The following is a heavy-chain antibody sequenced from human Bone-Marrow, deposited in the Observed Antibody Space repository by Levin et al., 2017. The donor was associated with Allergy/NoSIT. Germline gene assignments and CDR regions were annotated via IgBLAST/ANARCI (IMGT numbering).Heavy chain of an antibody. CDR2: IYHTGST. V-gene: IGHV4-4*02. J-gene: IGHJ4*02. D-gene: IGHD5-12*01. CDR1: GDLLSNSNW. CDR3: AKTPRTGCDFDQ. Sequence: PSETLSLTCAVSGDLLSNSNWWSWVRQTPGKGLEWIGEIYHTGSTNYNPSLKSRVTISVDSSKNQFSLRLTSVTAADTAVYYCAKTPRTGCDFDQWGQGTLVSVSS.